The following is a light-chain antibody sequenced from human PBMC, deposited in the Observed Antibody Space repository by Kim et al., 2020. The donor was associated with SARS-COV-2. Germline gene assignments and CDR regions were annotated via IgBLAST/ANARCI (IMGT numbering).Light chain of an antibody. CDR2: DAS. Sequence: ASVGDRVTSTYQACQDISNYLNWYQQKPGKAPMLLIYDASNLETGVPSRFSGSGSGTDFTFNISSLQPEDSATYYCQQYDNLPITFGQGTRLEIK. J-gene: IGKJ5*01. CDR1: QDISNY. CDR3: QQYDNLPIT. V-gene: IGKV1-33*01.